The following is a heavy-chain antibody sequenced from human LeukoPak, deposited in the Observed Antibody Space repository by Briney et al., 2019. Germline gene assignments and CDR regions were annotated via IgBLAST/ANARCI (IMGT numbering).Heavy chain of an antibody. D-gene: IGHD6-13*01. CDR3: ARDSIAAAGHFDY. V-gene: IGHV4-30-4*01. CDR1: GGSISSGDYY. Sequence: SETLSLTCTVSGGSISSGDYYWSWIRQPPEKGLEWIGYIYYSGSTYYNPSLKSQVTISVDTSKNQFSLKLSSVTAADTAVYYCARDSIAAAGHFDYWGQGTLVTVSS. CDR2: IYYSGST. J-gene: IGHJ4*02.